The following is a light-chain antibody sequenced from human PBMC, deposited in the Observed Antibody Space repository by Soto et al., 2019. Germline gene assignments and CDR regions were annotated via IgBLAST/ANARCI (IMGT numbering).Light chain of an antibody. CDR2: LNSDGSH. CDR3: QTWGTGIHVV. J-gene: IGLJ2*01. V-gene: IGLV4-69*01. CDR1: SGHSSYA. Sequence: QPVLTQSPSASASLGDSVKLTCTLSSGHSSYAIAWHQQQPEKGPRYLMKLNSDGSHSKGDGIPDRFSGSSSGAERYLTISSLQSEDEADYYCQTWGTGIHVVFGGGTKVTVL.